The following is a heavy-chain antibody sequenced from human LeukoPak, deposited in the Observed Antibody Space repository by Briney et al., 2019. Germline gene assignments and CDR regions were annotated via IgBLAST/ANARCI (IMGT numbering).Heavy chain of an antibody. CDR1: GYTFTSYY. Sequence: AASVTVSCKASGYTFTSYYMHWVRQAPGQGLEWMGIINPSGGSTSYAQKFQGRVTMTRDMSTSTVYMELSSLRSEDTAVYYCARAGYDFWSGYPTYYYYYYYMDVWGKGTTVTVSS. CDR2: INPSGGST. V-gene: IGHV1-46*01. CDR3: ARAGYDFWSGYPTYYYYYYYMDV. J-gene: IGHJ6*03. D-gene: IGHD3-3*01.